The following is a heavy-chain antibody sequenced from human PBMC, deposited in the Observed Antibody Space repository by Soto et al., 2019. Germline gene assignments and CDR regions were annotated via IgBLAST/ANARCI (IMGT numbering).Heavy chain of an antibody. J-gene: IGHJ5*02. CDR3: ARSEGAAGIVRFDP. V-gene: IGHV3-23*01. D-gene: IGHD6-13*01. CDR1: GFSFSNYA. CDR2: ISGNGVNK. Sequence: EVQLLESGGGLVQPGGSLRLSCAASGFSFSNYAMTCVRQAPGKGLEWVSGISGNGVNKHYADSVKGRFTISSDNSQNKVFLQMISLPVDDTAQYYCARSEGAAGIVRFDPWGKGNPVTGSS.